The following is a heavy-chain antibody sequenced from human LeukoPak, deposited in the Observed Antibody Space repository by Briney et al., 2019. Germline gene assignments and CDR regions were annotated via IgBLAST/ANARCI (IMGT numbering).Heavy chain of an antibody. CDR2: IGTAGDT. CDR1: GFTFSSYD. Sequence: GGSLRLSCAASGFTFSSYDMHWVRQATGKGLEWVSAIGTAGDTYYPGSVKGRFTISRDNAKNTLCLQMDSLRDEDTAVYYCGLSMVRALSPDYWGQGTLVTVSS. D-gene: IGHD3-10*01. V-gene: IGHV3-13*04. CDR3: GLSMVRALSPDY. J-gene: IGHJ4*02.